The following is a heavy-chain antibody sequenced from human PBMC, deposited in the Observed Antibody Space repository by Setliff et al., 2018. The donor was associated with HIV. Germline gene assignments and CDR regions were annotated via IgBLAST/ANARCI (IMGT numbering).Heavy chain of an antibody. CDR2: IVPILGIA. CDR1: GGTFTNSA. V-gene: IGHV1-69*10. J-gene: IGHJ3*02. Sequence: SVKVSCKASGGTFTNSAIGWVRQAPGQGLKWMGAIVPILGIANSAQKFQGRVTITTDESTNTAYMELSSLRSEDTAVYYCARIPTGGAFDIWGQGTVVT. CDR3: ARIPTGGAFDI. D-gene: IGHD7-27*01.